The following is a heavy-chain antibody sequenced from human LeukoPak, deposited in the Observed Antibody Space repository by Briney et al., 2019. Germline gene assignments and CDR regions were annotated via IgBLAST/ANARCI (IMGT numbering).Heavy chain of an antibody. V-gene: IGHV4-61*01. CDR3: ARRIYCSGASCYWFDP. J-gene: IGHJ5*02. Sequence: PSETLSLTCTVSGGSVSSGSYYWSWIRQPPGKGLEWIGYIHYSGSTNYNPSLKSRVTMSVDTSKNQFSLKLSSVTAADTAVYYCARRIYCSGASCYWFDPWGQGTLVTVSS. CDR1: GGSVSSGSYY. CDR2: IHYSGST. D-gene: IGHD2-15*01.